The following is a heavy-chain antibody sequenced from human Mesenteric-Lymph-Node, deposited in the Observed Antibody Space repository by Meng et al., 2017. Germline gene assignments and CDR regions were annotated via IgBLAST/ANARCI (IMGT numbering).Heavy chain of an antibody. D-gene: IGHD4-11*01. CDR3: ARHRSQTVNRPDV. V-gene: IGHV3-7*01. Sequence: GESLKISCAASGFTFRDYWMSWVRQAPGKGLEWVANIKPDESEKYYVDSVKGRFTVSRDNAKTSLYLQMNNLRAEDTAVYYCARHRSQTVNRPDVWGQGTTVTVSS. J-gene: IGHJ6*02. CDR2: IKPDESEK. CDR1: GFTFRDYW.